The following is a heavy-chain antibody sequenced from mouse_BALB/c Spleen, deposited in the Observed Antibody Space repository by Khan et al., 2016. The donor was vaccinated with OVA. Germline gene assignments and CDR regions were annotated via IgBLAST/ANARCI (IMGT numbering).Heavy chain of an antibody. D-gene: IGHD1-2*01. CDR2: FFPNSGGS. CDR3: VRSGCGSFAF. Sequence: VQLQQSGPEVVKPGDSVKISCKASGYTFTDYNVDGVKQRHGKSLEWIGYFFPNSGGSGYNQKFKTKATLTVDISSSTAYMDLRNLTSEDSAVYCCVRSGCGSFAFWGQGTLVTVSA. CDR1: GYTFTDYN. V-gene: IGHV1S29*02. J-gene: IGHJ3*01.